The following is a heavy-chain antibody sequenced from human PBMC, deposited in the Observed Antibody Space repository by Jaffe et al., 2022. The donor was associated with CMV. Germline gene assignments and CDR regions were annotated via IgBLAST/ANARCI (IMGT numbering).Heavy chain of an antibody. CDR3: AKTSSAWPSDFFGP. V-gene: IGHV3-23*01. J-gene: IGHJ5*02. CDR2: VNNGGDT. D-gene: IGHD6-19*01. Sequence: EERLMESGGTLVPPGGSLRISCEGVGFSFSFYAVSWVRQAPGKGLEWVSTVNNGGDTHYADSAKGRFTVSRDTSRNTLYLQMSGLTFEDTAMYFCAKTSSAWPSDFFGPWGPGTPVTVSS. CDR1: GFSFSFYA.